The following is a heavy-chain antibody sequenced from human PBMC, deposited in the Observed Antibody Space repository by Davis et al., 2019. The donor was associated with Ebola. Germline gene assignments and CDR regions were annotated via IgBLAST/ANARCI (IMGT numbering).Heavy chain of an antibody. V-gene: IGHV4-34*01. Sequence: SETLSLTCAVYGGSFSGYYWSWIRQPPGKGLEWIGEINHSGSTNYNPSLKSRVTISVDKSKNQFSLKLSSVTAADTAVYYCARVTTYYYDSSGYYYVGWFDPWGQGTLVTVSS. CDR2: INHSGST. D-gene: IGHD3-22*01. J-gene: IGHJ5*02. CDR3: ARVTTYYYDSSGYYYVGWFDP. CDR1: GGSFSGYY.